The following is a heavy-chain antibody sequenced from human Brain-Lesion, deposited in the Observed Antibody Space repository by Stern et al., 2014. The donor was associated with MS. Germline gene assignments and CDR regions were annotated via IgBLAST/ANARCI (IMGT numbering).Heavy chain of an antibody. D-gene: IGHD3-10*01. CDR3: TILSGPYDH. Sequence: EVQLLESGGGFVQPGGSLRLSCAASGFTFSNSWMHWVRQAPGKGLVWVSRINRDGSTTTYADSVKGRFTISRDNAKNTLYLQMSSLRAEDTAVYYCTILSGPYDHWGQGTLVTVSS. V-gene: IGHV3-74*02. J-gene: IGHJ4*02. CDR2: INRDGSTT. CDR1: GFTFSNSW.